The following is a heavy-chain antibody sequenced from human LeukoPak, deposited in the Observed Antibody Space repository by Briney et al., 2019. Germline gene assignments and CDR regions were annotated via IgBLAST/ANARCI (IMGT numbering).Heavy chain of an antibody. CDR3: ASTPYCYDSSGYYVDY. Sequence: GGSLRLSCAASGFTVSSNYMSWVRQAPGKGLEWVSVIYSGGSTYYADSVKGRFTISRDNSKNTLYLQMNSLRAEDTAVYYCASTPYCYDSSGYYVDYWGQGTLVTVSS. CDR1: GFTVSSNY. J-gene: IGHJ4*02. CDR2: IYSGGST. V-gene: IGHV3-66*01. D-gene: IGHD3-22*01.